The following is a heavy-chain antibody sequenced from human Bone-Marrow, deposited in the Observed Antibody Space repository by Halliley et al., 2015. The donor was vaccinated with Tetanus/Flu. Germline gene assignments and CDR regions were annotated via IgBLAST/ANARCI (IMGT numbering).Heavy chain of an antibody. CDR1: GGSVSRGSYY. CDR3: VREHYDFSSGLIIGTGS. Sequence: TLSLTCTVSGGSVSRGSYYWSWNRQSPGKGLEWIGYIYHSGSTNYHPSLKSRVTISIDTSKNQFSLKLNSVTAADTAVYYCVREHYDFSSGLIIGTGSWGQGTLVSASS. V-gene: IGHV4-61*01. J-gene: IGHJ5*02. CDR2: IYHSGST. D-gene: IGHD3-3*01.